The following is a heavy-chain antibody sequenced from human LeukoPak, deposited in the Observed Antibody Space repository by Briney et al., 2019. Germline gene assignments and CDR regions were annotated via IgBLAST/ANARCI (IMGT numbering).Heavy chain of an antibody. J-gene: IGHJ4*02. CDR2: IYYSGIT. Sequence: SETLSLTCTVSGGSIRSSSYYWGWIRQPPGKGLEWIGSIYYSGITYYNASLKSRGTISVDTSKNQFSLKLNSVTAADTAVYFCARQVVAVAGTGYFDYWGQGTLVTVSS. D-gene: IGHD6-19*01. CDR3: ARQVVAVAGTGYFDY. V-gene: IGHV4-39*01. CDR1: GGSIRSSSYY.